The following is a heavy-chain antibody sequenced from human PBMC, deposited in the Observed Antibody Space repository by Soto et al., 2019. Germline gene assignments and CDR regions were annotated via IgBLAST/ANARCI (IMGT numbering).Heavy chain of an antibody. CDR1: GGSFSGYY. Sequence: QVQLQQWGAGLLKPSEPLSLTCDVYGGSFSGYYWSWIRQPPGKGLEWSGEINHSGSTNYNPSLKSRLTISVDTCKNQFSLKLSSVTRADTAVYYCASLVRPTTTTKNWFDPWGQGTLVTVSS. J-gene: IGHJ5*02. CDR2: INHSGST. V-gene: IGHV4-34*01. CDR3: ASLVRPTTTTKNWFDP. D-gene: IGHD1-1*01.